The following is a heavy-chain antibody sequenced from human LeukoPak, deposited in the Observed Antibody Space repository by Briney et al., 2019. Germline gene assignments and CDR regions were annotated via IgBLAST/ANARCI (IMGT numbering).Heavy chain of an antibody. D-gene: IGHD2-21*02. CDR1: GFTVSSNY. V-gene: IGHV3-23*01. CDR3: AKDFAVVTAYYYYGMDV. J-gene: IGHJ6*02. Sequence: GGSLRLSCAASGFTVSSNYMSWVRQAPGKGLEWVSAISGSGGSTYYADSVKGRFTISRDNSKNTLYLQMNSLRAEDTAVYYCAKDFAVVTAYYYYGMDVWGQGTTVTVSS. CDR2: ISGSGGST.